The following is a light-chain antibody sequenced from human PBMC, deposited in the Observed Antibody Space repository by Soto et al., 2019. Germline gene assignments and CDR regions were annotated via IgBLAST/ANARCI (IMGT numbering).Light chain of an antibody. CDR1: SNDVGGYNY. J-gene: IGLJ2*01. Sequence: QSVLTQPASVSGSPGQSITISCTGTSNDVGGYNYVSWYQRHPGEAPKLMIYDVSNRPSGVSNRFSGSKSDNTASLTISGLQAEDEADYYCSSYTSSSTLVVFGGGTKLTVL. CDR2: DVS. CDR3: SSYTSSSTLVV. V-gene: IGLV2-14*03.